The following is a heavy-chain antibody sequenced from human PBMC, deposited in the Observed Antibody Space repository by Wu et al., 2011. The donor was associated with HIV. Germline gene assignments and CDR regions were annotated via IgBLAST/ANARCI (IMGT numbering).Heavy chain of an antibody. D-gene: IGHD2-21*01. CDR1: GYTFISYG. J-gene: IGHJ6*03. CDR2: INTNNGNT. Sequence: QVQLVQSGVEVKKPGASVKVSCKASGYTFISYGVSWVRQAPGQGLEWMGWINTNNGNTNYTHKFQGRVTMTTDTSTSTAYMEVRSLRFEDTAVYYCARSGEAAAHYYYYLNIWGEGTTVTVSS. V-gene: IGHV1-18*01. CDR3: ARSGEAAAHYYYYLNI.